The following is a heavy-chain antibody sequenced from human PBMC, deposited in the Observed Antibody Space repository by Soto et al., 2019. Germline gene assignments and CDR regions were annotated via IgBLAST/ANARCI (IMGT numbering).Heavy chain of an antibody. CDR3: TRDPYGGSRYYFDS. CDR1: GFSFSNYA. CDR2: IWYDGSNK. J-gene: IGHJ4*02. D-gene: IGHD1-26*01. V-gene: IGHV3-33*01. Sequence: QVQLVESGGGVVQPGKSLRLSCAASGFSFSNYAMHWVRQPPGKGLEWVAVIWYDGSNKYYADSVKGRFTISKDNSQTTVYLQMNSLRAEDTAVYYCTRDPYGGSRYYFDSWGQGTLVTVSS.